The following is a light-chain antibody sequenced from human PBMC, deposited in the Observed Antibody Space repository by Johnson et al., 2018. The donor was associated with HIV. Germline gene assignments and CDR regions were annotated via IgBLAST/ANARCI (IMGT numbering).Light chain of an antibody. CDR3: GTWDTSLRVGF. J-gene: IGLJ1*01. CDR2: DNN. CDR1: SSNIGNNY. Sequence: QSALTQPPSVSAAPGQKVTISCSGSSSNIGNNYVSWYQQLPGRAPKLLIYDNNKRPSGIPDRFSGSKSGPSATLGITGLQTGEEADYYCGTWDTSLRVGFFGTGTKVTVL. V-gene: IGLV1-51*01.